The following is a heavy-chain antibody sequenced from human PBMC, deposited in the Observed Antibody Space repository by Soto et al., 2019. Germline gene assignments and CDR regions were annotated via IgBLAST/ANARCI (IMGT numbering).Heavy chain of an antibody. V-gene: IGHV3-23*01. CDR2: ISGSGGST. D-gene: IGHD3-3*01. Sequence: GQSLRLSWAASGFTFSSYAMSWVRQAPGKGLEWVSAISGSGGSTYYADSVKGRFTISRDNSKNTLYLQMNSRRGGDKAVYYCAKDLLVLRFLDPTYGPRRYGMDV. CDR3: AKDLLVLRFLDPTYGPRRYGMDV. J-gene: IGHJ6*01. CDR1: GFTFSSYA.